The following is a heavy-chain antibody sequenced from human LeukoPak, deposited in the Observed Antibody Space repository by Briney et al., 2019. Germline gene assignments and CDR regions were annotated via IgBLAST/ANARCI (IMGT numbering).Heavy chain of an antibody. D-gene: IGHD2-15*01. CDR2: IYSDERT. Sequence: AGGSLRLSCAASGFSVSRNYMSWARQAPGKGLEWVSVIYSDERTYYADSVKGRFTISRDNSKNTLYLQMNRLRAEDTAVYYCARNPAYCSGGICYSNAFDSWGQGTMVTVSS. J-gene: IGHJ3*02. CDR1: GFSVSRNY. V-gene: IGHV3-66*01. CDR3: ARNPAYCSGGICYSNAFDS.